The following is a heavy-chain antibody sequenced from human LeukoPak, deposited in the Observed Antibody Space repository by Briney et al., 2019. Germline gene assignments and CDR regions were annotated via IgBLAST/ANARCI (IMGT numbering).Heavy chain of an antibody. CDR2: INHSGST. Sequence: SETLSLTCAVYGGSFSGYYWSWIRQPPGKGLEWIGEINHSGSTNYNPSLKSRVTIPVDTSKNQFSLKLSSVTAADTAVYYCAREYCSGGSCYSVHLDYWGQGTLVTVSS. CDR1: GGSFSGYY. D-gene: IGHD2-15*01. CDR3: AREYCSGGSCYSVHLDY. V-gene: IGHV4-34*01. J-gene: IGHJ4*02.